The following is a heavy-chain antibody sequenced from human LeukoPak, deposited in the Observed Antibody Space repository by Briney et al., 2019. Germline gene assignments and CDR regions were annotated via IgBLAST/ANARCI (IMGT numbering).Heavy chain of an antibody. Sequence: GGSLRLSCVASGFTFRSYSMHRVRQAPGKGLEYVSAITSNGGSTYYANSVQGRFTISRDNSKNMLYLQMGSLKPEDMAVYYCAAVAGSGWFDPWGQGTLVTVSS. D-gene: IGHD6-13*01. CDR3: AAVAGSGWFDP. CDR1: GFTFRSYS. V-gene: IGHV3-64*01. J-gene: IGHJ5*02. CDR2: ITSNGGST.